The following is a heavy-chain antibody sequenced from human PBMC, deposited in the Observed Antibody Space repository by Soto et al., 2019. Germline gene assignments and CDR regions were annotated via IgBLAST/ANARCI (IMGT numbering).Heavy chain of an antibody. V-gene: IGHV3-23*01. CDR2: ISGSCGST. J-gene: IGHJ4*02. D-gene: IGHD6-13*01. Sequence: EVQLLESGGGLVQPGGSLRLSCAASGFTFGSYAMSWVRQAPGKGLEWVSAISGSCGSTYYADSVKGRFTISRDNTKNTLYLQMNSLRAGDTAVYYCAKDESSSWYRDWGQGSLVTVSS. CDR1: GFTFGSYA. CDR3: AKDESSSWYRD.